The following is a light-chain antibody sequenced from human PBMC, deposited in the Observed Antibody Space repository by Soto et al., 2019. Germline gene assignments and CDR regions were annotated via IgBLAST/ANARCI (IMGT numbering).Light chain of an antibody. V-gene: IGKV2-30*02. Sequence: VVVTQSPLSLSVTLGQPACISCRSNQSLVHSDGIAYFSWFQQRPGRSPRRLIYKVSNRDFGVPARFSGSGSGTDFALKISRVEAEDVGVYYCMQALQTPITFGQGTRLEIK. CDR2: KVS. CDR1: QSLVHSDGIAY. J-gene: IGKJ5*01. CDR3: MQALQTPIT.